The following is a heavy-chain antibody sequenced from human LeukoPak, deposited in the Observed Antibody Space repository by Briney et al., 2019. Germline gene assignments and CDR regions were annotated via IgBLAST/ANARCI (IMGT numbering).Heavy chain of an antibody. V-gene: IGHV3-7*01. CDR3: ARESDYYDSSGYYGY. CDR1: GFTFSSYW. J-gene: IGHJ4*02. CDR2: INQDGSAE. Sequence: GGSLRLSCAASGFTFSSYWMSWVRQAPGQGLEWVANINQDGSAEYYVDSVRGRFTPSRDNAKNSLYLQMNSLRAEDTAVYYCARESDYYDSSGYYGYWGQGTLVTVSS. D-gene: IGHD3-22*01.